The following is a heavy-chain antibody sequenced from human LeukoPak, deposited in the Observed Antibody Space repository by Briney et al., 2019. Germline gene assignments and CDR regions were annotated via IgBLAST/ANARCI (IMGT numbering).Heavy chain of an antibody. CDR3: ARRRSNYFDY. Sequence: SETLSLTCAVYGGSFSGYYWSWIRQPPGKGLEWIGEINHSGSTNYNPSLKSRVTISVDTSKNQFSLKLSSVTAADTAVYYCARRRSNYFDYWGQGTLVTVSS. CDR2: INHSGST. CDR1: GGSFSGYY. V-gene: IGHV4-34*01. D-gene: IGHD4-11*01. J-gene: IGHJ4*02.